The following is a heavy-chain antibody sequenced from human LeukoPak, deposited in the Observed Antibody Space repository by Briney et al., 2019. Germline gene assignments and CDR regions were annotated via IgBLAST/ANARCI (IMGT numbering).Heavy chain of an antibody. J-gene: IGHJ4*02. CDR1: GGSIDTITYY. CDR3: ARAVRGYCSGGSCHGGYFDY. CDR2: IYYSASI. D-gene: IGHD2-15*01. V-gene: IGHV4-39*07. Sequence: SETLSLTCTVSGGSIDTITYYWGWVRQSPEKGLEWLATIYYSASIYYSPSLKSRLTISIDTSKNQFSLKLSSVTAADTAVYYCARAVRGYCSGGSCHGGYFDYWGQGTLVTVSS.